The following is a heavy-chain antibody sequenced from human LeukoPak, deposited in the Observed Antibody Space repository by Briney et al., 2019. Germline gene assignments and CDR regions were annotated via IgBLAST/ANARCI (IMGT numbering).Heavy chain of an antibody. CDR1: GFTFSHYG. D-gene: IGHD3-22*01. V-gene: IGHV3-23*01. Sequence: GGSLRLSCEVSGFTFSHYGMSWVRQAPGKGPEWVAGFNGRGDSTYYAESVRGRFTISKDTSKNTLYLQVSSLRVEDTAVYYCARLLPAYYYDSSGYYFDYWGQGTLVTVSS. J-gene: IGHJ4*02. CDR3: ARLLPAYYYDSSGYYFDY. CDR2: FNGRGDST.